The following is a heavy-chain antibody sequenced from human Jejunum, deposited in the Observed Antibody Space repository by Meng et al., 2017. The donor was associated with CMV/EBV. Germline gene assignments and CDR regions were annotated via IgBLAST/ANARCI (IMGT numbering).Heavy chain of an antibody. CDR1: GSSILHNHW. CDR2: IYYSWST. D-gene: IGHD3-22*01. CDR3: ARNNYESTGFDY. V-gene: IGHV4-28*01. Sequence: CAVSGSSILHNHWWGCLRQPPGQVLEWIGYIYYSWSTFYHPSLKSRVTMSLDTSKNQFSLKLSSVTAVDTAVYYCARNNYESTGFDYWGLGSLVTVSS. J-gene: IGHJ4*02.